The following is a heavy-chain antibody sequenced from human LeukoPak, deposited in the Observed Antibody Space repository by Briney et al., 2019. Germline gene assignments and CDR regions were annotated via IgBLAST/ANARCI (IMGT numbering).Heavy chain of an antibody. V-gene: IGHV3-23*01. Sequence: PGGSLRLSCAASGFTFSSYAMSWVRRAPGKGLEWVSVISGSGGSTYYADSVKGRFTTSRDNSKNTLYLQMNSLRAEDTAVYYCARGRHSSSSAYFDYWGQGTLVTVSS. J-gene: IGHJ4*02. CDR3: ARGRHSSSSAYFDY. CDR1: GFTFSSYA. CDR2: ISGSGGST. D-gene: IGHD6-6*01.